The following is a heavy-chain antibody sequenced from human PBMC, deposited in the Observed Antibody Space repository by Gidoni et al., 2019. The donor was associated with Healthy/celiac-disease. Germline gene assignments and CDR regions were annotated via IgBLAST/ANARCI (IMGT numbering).Heavy chain of an antibody. J-gene: IGHJ6*02. V-gene: IGHV1-69*04. CDR3: ARVKMSAGEASGMDV. D-gene: IGHD3-16*01. CDR2: TIPILGIA. CDR1: GGTFTSYA. Sequence: QVQLVQYGAAVKKPGSSVKVSCKASGGTFTSYALSWVRQAPGQGLEWMGRTIPILGIANYAQKFQGRVTITADKSTSTAYMEMSSLRSEDKAVYYCARVKMSAGEASGMDVWGQGTTVTVSS.